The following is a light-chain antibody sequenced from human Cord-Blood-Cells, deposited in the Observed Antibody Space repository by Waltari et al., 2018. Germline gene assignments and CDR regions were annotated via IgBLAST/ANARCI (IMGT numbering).Light chain of an antibody. Sequence: QSALTQPRSVSGSPGQSVTISCTGTSSDVGGYNYFSWYQQHPGKAPKLMIYDVSKRPSGVPDRFSGSKSGNTAALPISGLQAEDEADYYCCSYAGSYTGVFGGGTKLTVL. J-gene: IGLJ3*02. V-gene: IGLV2-11*01. CDR2: DVS. CDR1: SSDVGGYNY. CDR3: CSYAGSYTGV.